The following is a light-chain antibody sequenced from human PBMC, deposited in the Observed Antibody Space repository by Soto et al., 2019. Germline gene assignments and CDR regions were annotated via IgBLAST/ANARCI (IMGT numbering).Light chain of an antibody. J-gene: IGLJ1*01. CDR1: SSDVGGYNY. CDR2: EVS. Sequence: QSALTQPASVSGSPGQSITISCTGTSSDVGGYNYVSWYQQHPGKAPKLMIYEVSNRPSGVSNRFSGSKSGNTASLTISGLQAEDEADYYRSSYTSSSTYVFGTGTKVTV. CDR3: SSYTSSSTYV. V-gene: IGLV2-14*01.